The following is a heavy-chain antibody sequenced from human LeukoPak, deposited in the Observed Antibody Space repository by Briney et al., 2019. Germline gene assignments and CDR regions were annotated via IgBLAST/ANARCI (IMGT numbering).Heavy chain of an antibody. D-gene: IGHD3-3*01. CDR3: ASSDGQPPRFDSSYDVFDY. Sequence: SGTLSLTCAVSGGSISSNNWWSWVRQPPVRGLEWIGEIYHSGNTNYNPSLKSRVTMSVDKSKNQFSLTLTSVTAADTALYYCASSDGQPPRFDSSYDVFDYWGQGTLVTVSS. CDR1: GGSISSNNW. V-gene: IGHV4-4*02. J-gene: IGHJ4*02. CDR2: IYHSGNT.